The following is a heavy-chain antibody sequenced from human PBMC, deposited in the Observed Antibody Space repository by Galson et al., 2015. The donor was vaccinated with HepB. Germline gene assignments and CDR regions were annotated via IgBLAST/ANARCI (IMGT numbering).Heavy chain of an antibody. CDR2: IKQDGSEK. V-gene: IGHV3-7*01. D-gene: IGHD3-16*02. CDR3: ARGGDVWGSYRYGGYYFDY. Sequence: SLRLSCAASGFTFSSYWMSWVRQAPGKGLEWVANIKQDGSEKYYVDSVKGRFTISRDNAKNSLYLQMNSLRAEDTAVYYCARGGDVWGSYRYGGYYFDYWGQGTLVTVSS. CDR1: GFTFSSYW. J-gene: IGHJ4*02.